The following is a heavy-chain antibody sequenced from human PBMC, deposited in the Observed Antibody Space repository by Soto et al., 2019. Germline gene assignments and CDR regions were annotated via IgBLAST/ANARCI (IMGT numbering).Heavy chain of an antibody. CDR3: AKHYGDEYYFDY. D-gene: IGHD4-17*01. Sequence: EVQLVESGGGLVQPGRSLRLSCAASGFTFDDYAMHWVRQAPGKGLEWVSGISWNSGNIGYADSVKGRFTISRDNAKNSLYLQMNSLRAEDTALYYCAKHYGDEYYFDYWGQGTLVTVSS. J-gene: IGHJ4*02. CDR1: GFTFDDYA. V-gene: IGHV3-9*01. CDR2: ISWNSGNI.